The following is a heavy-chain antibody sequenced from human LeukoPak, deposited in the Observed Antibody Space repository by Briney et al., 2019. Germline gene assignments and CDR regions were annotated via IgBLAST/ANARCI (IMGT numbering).Heavy chain of an antibody. CDR2: ISSSSSYI. CDR3: AREKTYPHDAFDI. Sequence: GSLRLSCAASGFTFSSYSMNWVRQAPGKGLEWVSSISSSSSYIYYADSVKGRFTISRDNAKKSLYLQMNSLRAEDTAVYYCAREKTYPHDAFDIWGQGTMVTVSS. D-gene: IGHD2-2*01. J-gene: IGHJ3*02. CDR1: GFTFSSYS. V-gene: IGHV3-21*01.